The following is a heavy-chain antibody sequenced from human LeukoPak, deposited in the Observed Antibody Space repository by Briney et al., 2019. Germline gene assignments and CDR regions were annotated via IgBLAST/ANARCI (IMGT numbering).Heavy chain of an antibody. J-gene: IGHJ4*02. CDR3: ARRGSYRGDLDY. V-gene: IGHV4-34*01. CDR2: INHSGST. Sequence: SETMSLTCAVYGGSFSGYYWGWNRQPPGKGREWIGEINHSGSTNYSPSLKSRVTISVDTSKNQFSLKLSSVTAADTAVYYCARRGSYRGDLDYWGQGTLVTVSS. CDR1: GGSFSGYY. D-gene: IGHD1-26*01.